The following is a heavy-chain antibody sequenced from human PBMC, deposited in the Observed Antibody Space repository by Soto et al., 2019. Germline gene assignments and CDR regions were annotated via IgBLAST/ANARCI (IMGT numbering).Heavy chain of an antibody. CDR2: INLDGSEK. D-gene: IGHD5-18*01. V-gene: IGHV3-7*05. CDR1: GFTFRTYW. J-gene: IGHJ6*02. CDR3: ARDGSTSWYSYDYPGMDV. Sequence: EVQLVESGGGLVQPGGSLRLSCAASGFTFRTYWLSLVLQVPGKGLEWVANINLDGSEKNYVDSVKGRLTISRDNARNSLYLQMSSLRAEDTALYYCARDGSTSWYSYDYPGMDVWGQGTTVTVSS.